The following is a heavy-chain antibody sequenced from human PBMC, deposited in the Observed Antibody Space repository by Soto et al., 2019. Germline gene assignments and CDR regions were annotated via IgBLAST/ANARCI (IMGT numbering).Heavy chain of an antibody. CDR2: IYYSGST. CDR1: GGSISSGGYY. V-gene: IGHV4-31*03. CDR3: ARDIQGIAAAGTAYYYYGMVV. Sequence: PSETLSLTCTVSGGSISSGGYYWSWIRQHPGKGLEWIGYIYYSGSTYYNPSLKRRVTISVDTSKNQFSLKLSSVTAADKAVYYCARDIQGIAAAGTAYYYYGMVVWGQGAPVTV. D-gene: IGHD6-13*01. J-gene: IGHJ6*01.